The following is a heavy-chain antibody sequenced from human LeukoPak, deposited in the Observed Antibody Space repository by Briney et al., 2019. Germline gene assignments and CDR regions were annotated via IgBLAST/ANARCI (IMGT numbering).Heavy chain of an antibody. V-gene: IGHV3-9*01. CDR3: AKERREGFYDSSGSLDY. J-gene: IGHJ4*02. Sequence: GRSLRLSCAASGFTFNDYAMPWVRQTPGKGLEWVSGISWNSGSIGYADSVKGRFTISRDNAKSSLYLQMNSLRPEDTALYYCAKERREGFYDSSGSLDYWGQGTLVTVSS. CDR1: GFTFNDYA. CDR2: ISWNSGSI. D-gene: IGHD3-22*01.